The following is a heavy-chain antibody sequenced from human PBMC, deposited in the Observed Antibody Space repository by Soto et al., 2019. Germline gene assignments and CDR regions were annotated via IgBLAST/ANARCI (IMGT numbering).Heavy chain of an antibody. D-gene: IGHD6-6*01. V-gene: IGHV4-30-4*01. J-gene: IGHJ5*02. CDR3: ARERPDGARLDP. Sequence: QVQLQESGPGLVKPSQTLSLTCTVSGGSISSGDYYWGWIRQPPGKGLEWIGYIYYSGSTFYNPSPRSLFTIPVDTSKNQSSLKLSSVPAADTAVYYCARERPDGARLDPWGQGTLVTVSS. CDR2: IYYSGST. CDR1: GGSISSGDYY.